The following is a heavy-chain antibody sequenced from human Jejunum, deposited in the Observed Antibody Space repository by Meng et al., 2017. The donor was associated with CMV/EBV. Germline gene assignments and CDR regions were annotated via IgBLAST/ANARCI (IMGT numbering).Heavy chain of an antibody. CDR3: AKDGGSYLDYYFDY. D-gene: IGHD1-26*01. J-gene: IGHJ4*02. CDR1: EDTFTDYY. V-gene: IGHV1-2*02. Sequence: SEDTFTDYYMHWVRQAPGQGLEWMGWINPNTGGTNYAQKFQGRVTMTRDTSTNTAYMELTRLRSDDTALYYCAKDGGSYLDYYFDYWGQGTLVTVSS. CDR2: INPNTGGT.